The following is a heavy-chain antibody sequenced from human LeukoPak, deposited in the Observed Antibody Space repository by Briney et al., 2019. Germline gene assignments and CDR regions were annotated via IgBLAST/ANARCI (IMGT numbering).Heavy chain of an antibody. CDR1: GFTFSSYG. CDR3: AKDEHCSGGSCYPYYMDV. CDR2: IRYDGSNK. J-gene: IGHJ6*03. V-gene: IGHV3-30*02. Sequence: GSLRLSCAASGFTFSSYGMHWVRQAPGKGLEWVAFIRYDGSNKYYADSVKGRFTISRDNSKNTLYLQMNSLRAEDTAVYYCAKDEHCSGGSCYPYYMDVWGKGTTVTVSS. D-gene: IGHD2-15*01.